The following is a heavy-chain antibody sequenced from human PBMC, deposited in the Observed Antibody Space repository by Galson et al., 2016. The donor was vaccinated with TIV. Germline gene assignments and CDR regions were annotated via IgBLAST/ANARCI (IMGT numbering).Heavy chain of an antibody. V-gene: IGHV4-59*11. CDR3: ARGIMVRGVALHWFFDL. J-gene: IGHJ2*01. CDR1: GGSISSHY. D-gene: IGHD3-10*01. Sequence: LSLTCSVSGGSISSHYWSWVRQPPGKGLEWIAYIHSSGNTNYNTSLKSRVTISLDTSKNQFSLNLTSVTAADTAMYYFARGIMVRGVALHWFFDLWGRGTLVTVSS. CDR2: IHSSGNT.